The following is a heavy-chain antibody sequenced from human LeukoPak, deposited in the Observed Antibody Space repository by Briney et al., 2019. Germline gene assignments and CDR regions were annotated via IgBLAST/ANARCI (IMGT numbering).Heavy chain of an antibody. D-gene: IGHD2-8*01. CDR1: GYTFTYSY. CDR3: ARSAGHCNNGVCFTDYYIDV. Sequence: ASVKVSCKASGYTFTYSYIHWVRQAPGQGLEWMGRINPNSGDPNYPQDFQGRVTMTRDTSISTAYMEMSSLTSDDTAVYYCARSAGHCNNGVCFTDYYIDVWGKGTTVTVSS. J-gene: IGHJ6*03. CDR2: INPNSGDP. V-gene: IGHV1-2*06.